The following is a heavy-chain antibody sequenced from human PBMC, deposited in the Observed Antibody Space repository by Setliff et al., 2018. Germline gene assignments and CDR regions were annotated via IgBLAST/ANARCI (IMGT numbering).Heavy chain of an antibody. J-gene: IGHJ3*02. Sequence: SETLSLTCTVSGGSISSGGYYWSWIRQHPGKGLEWIGYIYYSGSTYYNPSLESRVTVSVDTSKNQFSLKLSSVTAADTAVYYCARVARLVLSRNAFDIWGQGTMVTVSS. CDR1: GGSISSGGYY. CDR3: ARVARLVLSRNAFDI. V-gene: IGHV4-31*02. CDR2: IYYSGST. D-gene: IGHD2-2*01.